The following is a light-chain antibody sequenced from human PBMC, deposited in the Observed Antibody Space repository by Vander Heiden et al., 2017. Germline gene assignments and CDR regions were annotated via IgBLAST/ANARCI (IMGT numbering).Light chain of an antibody. CDR3: QQINTYPT. V-gene: IGKV1-9*01. Sequence: DIQLTQSPSFLSASVGDRVTITCRASQGISSYLAWYQQKPGKAPNLLISAASTLQSGVPSRFSGSGSGTEFTLTISSLQPEDFATYYCQQINTYPTFGQGTEVEIE. CDR2: AAS. CDR1: QGISSY. J-gene: IGKJ1*01.